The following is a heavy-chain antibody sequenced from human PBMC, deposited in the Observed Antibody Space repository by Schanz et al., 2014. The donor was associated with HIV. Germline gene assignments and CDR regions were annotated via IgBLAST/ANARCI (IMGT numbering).Heavy chain of an antibody. V-gene: IGHV3-23*04. CDR3: ARTYTGDWSTGAD. CDR1: GFTFTDNY. CDR2: ITGRGGSP. Sequence: VQLVESGGGLVKPGGALRLSCAASGFTFTDNYMSWVRQAPGKGREWVSTITGRGGSPYYADSVKGRFTISRDNSKNTLYLEMTTLRTEDTAVYYCARTYTGDWSTGADWGQGTLVTVSS. D-gene: IGHD2-21*02. J-gene: IGHJ4*02.